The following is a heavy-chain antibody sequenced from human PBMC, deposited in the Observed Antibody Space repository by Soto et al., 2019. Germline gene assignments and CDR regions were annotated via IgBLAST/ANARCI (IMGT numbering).Heavy chain of an antibody. D-gene: IGHD2-2*01. J-gene: IGHJ4*02. CDR3: ANPQLFFDS. CDR2: ISASGGST. V-gene: IGHV3-23*01. Sequence: EVQLLESGGGLVQPGESLRLSCVASGFTFRSNAMSWVRQAPGKGLEWVSGISASGGSTFYADSVKGRFTISRDNSKNTVYLQMNALRGEDAAVYYCANPQLFFDSWGQGTLVSVSS. CDR1: GFTFRSNA.